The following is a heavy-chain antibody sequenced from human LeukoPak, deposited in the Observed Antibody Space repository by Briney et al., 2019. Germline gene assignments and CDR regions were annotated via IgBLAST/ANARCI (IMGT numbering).Heavy chain of an antibody. CDR2: IYSGGST. J-gene: IGHJ1*01. CDR3: ARGHRLKYFQH. CDR1: GFTVSSNY. V-gene: IGHV3-53*01. Sequence: PGGSLRLSCAASGFTVSSNYMSWVRQAPGKGLEWVSVIYSGGSTYYADSVKGRFTISRDNSKNTLYLQMNSLRAEDTAVYYCARGHRLKYFQHWGQGTLVTVSS.